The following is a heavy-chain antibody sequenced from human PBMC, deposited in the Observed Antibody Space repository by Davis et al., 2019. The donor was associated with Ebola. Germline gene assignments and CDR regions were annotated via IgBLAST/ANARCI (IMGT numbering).Heavy chain of an antibody. Sequence: PSETLSLTCTVSGGSISSGDYYWSWIRQPPGKGLEWIGEINHSGSTNYNPSLKSRVTISVDTSKNQFSLKLSSVTAADTAVYYCARGDRTFDYWGQGTLVTVSS. J-gene: IGHJ4*02. CDR1: GGSISSGDYY. CDR3: ARGDRTFDY. V-gene: IGHV4-39*07. D-gene: IGHD3-16*02. CDR2: INHSGST.